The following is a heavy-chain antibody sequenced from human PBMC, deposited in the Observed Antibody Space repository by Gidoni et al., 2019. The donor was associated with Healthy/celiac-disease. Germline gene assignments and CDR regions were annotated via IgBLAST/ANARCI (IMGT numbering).Heavy chain of an antibody. D-gene: IGHD6-13*01. CDR3: ASAAVGSYSSSWYINWFDP. CDR1: GSTFTGYY. Sequence: QVQLVQSGAEVKKPGASVKVSCTASGSTFTGYYMHWVRQAPGQGLEWMGWINPNSGGTNYAQKFQGWVTMTSDTSISTAYMELSRLRSDDTAVYYCASAAVGSYSSSWYINWFDPWGQGTLVTVSS. J-gene: IGHJ5*02. CDR2: INPNSGGT. V-gene: IGHV1-2*04.